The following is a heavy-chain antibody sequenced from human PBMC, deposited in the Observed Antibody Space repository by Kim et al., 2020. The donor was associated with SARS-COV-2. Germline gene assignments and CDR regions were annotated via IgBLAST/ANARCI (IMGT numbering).Heavy chain of an antibody. CDR3: ARHYYGSGSSFDY. Sequence: CNPTLKSRVTISVDTSKNQFSLKLSSVTAADTAVYYCARHYYGSGSSFDYWGQGTLVTVSS. D-gene: IGHD3-10*01. J-gene: IGHJ4*02. V-gene: IGHV4-59*08.